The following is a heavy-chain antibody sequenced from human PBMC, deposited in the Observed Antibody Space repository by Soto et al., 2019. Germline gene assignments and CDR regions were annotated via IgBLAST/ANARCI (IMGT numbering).Heavy chain of an antibody. J-gene: IGHJ4*02. CDR2: ISAYNGNT. D-gene: IGHD4-17*01. Sequence: QVQLVQSGAEVKKPGASVKVSCKASGYTFTSYGISWVRQAPGQGLEWMGWISAYNGNTNYAQKLQGRVTMTTDTSTSTAYVEVRCLRSGYADVSACASYGASVFRYGGQGTLVTVS. CDR1: GYTFTSYG. V-gene: IGHV1-18*01. CDR3: ASYGASVFRY.